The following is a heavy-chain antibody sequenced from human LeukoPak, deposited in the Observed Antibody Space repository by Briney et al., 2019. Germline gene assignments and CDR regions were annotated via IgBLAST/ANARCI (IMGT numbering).Heavy chain of an antibody. CDR2: IYYSGST. J-gene: IGHJ4*02. D-gene: IGHD2-21*02. V-gene: IGHV4-59*01. CDR1: GGSISSYY. Sequence: SETLSLTCTVSGGSISSYYWSWIRQPPGKGLEWIGYIYYSGSTNYNPSPKSRVTISVDTSKNQFSLKLSSVTAADTAVYYCAGSRSTVDYWGQGTLVTVSS. CDR3: AGSRSTVDY.